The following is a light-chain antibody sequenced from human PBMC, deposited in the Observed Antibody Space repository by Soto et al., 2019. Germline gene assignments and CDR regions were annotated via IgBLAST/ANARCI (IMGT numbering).Light chain of an antibody. V-gene: IGKV4-1*01. CDR2: WAS. Sequence: DIVMTQSPDSLAVSLGERATINCKSSQSVLYSSNNKNYLAWYQQKPGQPPKLLIYWASTRESWVPDRFSGSGSGTDFTLTISSLQAEDVAVYYCQRYYSAPQTFGQGTKVEIK. CDR1: QSVLYSSNNKNY. J-gene: IGKJ1*01. CDR3: QRYYSAPQT.